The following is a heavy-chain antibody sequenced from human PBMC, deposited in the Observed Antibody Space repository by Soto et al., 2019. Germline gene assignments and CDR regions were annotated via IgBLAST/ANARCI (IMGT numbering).Heavy chain of an antibody. CDR1: GGSLSGYY. J-gene: IGHJ4*02. D-gene: IGHD6-13*01. CDR2: INHSGST. V-gene: IGHV4-34*01. CDR3: ARGKGPGSSENDY. Sequence: QVQLQQWGAGLLKPSETLSLTCAVYGGSLSGYYWSWIRQPPGKGLEWIGEINHSGSTNYNPSLKSRVTISVDTSKNQFSLKLSSVTAADTAVYYCARGKGPGSSENDYWGQGTLVTVSS.